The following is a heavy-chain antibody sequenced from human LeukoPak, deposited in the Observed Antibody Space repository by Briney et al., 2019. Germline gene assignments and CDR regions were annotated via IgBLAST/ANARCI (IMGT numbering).Heavy chain of an antibody. CDR1: VFTFTRYG. D-gene: IGHD6-19*01. CDR3: ARDPSNTSGRYAYFDY. CDR2: ISAYNGDT. V-gene: IGHV1-18*01. J-gene: IGHJ4*02. Sequence: ASVKVSCKASVFTFTRYGISWVRQAPGQGLEWMGWISAYNGDTNYAQKFQGRVTLTTDTSTSTAYMELRSLRSDDTAVYYCARDPSNTSGRYAYFDYWGQGTLVTVSS.